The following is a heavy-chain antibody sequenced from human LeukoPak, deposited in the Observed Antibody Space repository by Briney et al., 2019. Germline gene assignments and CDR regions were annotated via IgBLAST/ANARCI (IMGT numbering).Heavy chain of an antibody. J-gene: IGHJ6*02. D-gene: IGHD3-22*01. CDR3: ARGHYDSSGYYPSVYYGMDV. Sequence: GGSLRLSCAASGFTFSDYYMSWIRQAPGKGLEWVSYISSSGSTIYYADSVKGRFTIPRDNAKNSLYLQMNSLRAEDTAVYYCARGHYDSSGYYPSVYYGMDVWGQGTTVTVSS. CDR2: ISSSGSTI. CDR1: GFTFSDYY. V-gene: IGHV3-11*01.